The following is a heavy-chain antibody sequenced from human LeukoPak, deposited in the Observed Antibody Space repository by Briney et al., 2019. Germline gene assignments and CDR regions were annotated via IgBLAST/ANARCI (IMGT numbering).Heavy chain of an antibody. CDR3: AKAYYYDSSGRAIDY. CDR1: GFTFSSCA. D-gene: IGHD3-22*01. Sequence: GGSLRLSCAASGFTFSSCAMSWVRQAPGKGLEWVSSITDSGGSTYYADSVKGRFTISRNNSKNTLSLQMNSLRAEDTAVYYCAKAYYYDSSGRAIDYWGQGTLVTVSS. CDR2: ITDSGGST. J-gene: IGHJ4*02. V-gene: IGHV3-23*01.